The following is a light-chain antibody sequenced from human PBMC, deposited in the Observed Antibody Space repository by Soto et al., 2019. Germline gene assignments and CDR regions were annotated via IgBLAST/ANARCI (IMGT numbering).Light chain of an antibody. CDR1: QSISNH. CDR2: AAF. V-gene: IGKV1-39*01. J-gene: IGKJ5*01. Sequence: DIQMTQSPSSLSASVEDRVIITCRASQSISNHLNWYQQKPGKAPKLLIYAAFTLHSGVPARFSGSRSGTDSTLTISSLQPEDFATYYCQQVNSYPQTFGQGTRLEIK. CDR3: QQVNSYPQT.